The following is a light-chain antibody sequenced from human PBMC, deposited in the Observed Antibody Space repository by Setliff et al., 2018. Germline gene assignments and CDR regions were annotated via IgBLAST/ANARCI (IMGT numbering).Light chain of an antibody. CDR3: FSYTSSSSYV. CDR2: EVT. CDR1: SSDVGGYNR. J-gene: IGLJ1*01. Sequence: QSALAQPPSASGSPGQSVTISCTGTSSDVGGYNRVSWYQQYPGKAPKVMIYEVTKRPSGVPDRFSGPKSGNTASLTVSGLQAEDAGDYYCFSYTSSSSYVFGSGTKVTVL. V-gene: IGLV2-8*01.